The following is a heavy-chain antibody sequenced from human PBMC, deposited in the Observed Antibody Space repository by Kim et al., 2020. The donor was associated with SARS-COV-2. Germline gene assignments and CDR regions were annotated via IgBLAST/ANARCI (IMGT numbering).Heavy chain of an antibody. V-gene: IGHV1-3*01. CDR2: INAGNGNT. J-gene: IGHJ4*02. CDR3: ARGSLLWFGELCDY. D-gene: IGHD3-10*01. Sequence: ASVKVSCKASGYTFTSYAMHWVRQAPGQRLEWMGWINAGNGNTKYSQKFQGRVTITRDTSASTAYMELSSLRSEDTAVYYCARGSLLWFGELCDYWGQGTLVTVSS. CDR1: GYTFTSYA.